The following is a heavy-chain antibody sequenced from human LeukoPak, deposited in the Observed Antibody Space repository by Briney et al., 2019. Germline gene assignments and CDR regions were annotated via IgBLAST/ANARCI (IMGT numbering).Heavy chain of an antibody. CDR3: AKESAPNYYYDSSGYPPGY. CDR1: GFTFSTYA. V-gene: IGHV3-23*01. D-gene: IGHD3-22*01. Sequence: PGGSLRLSCAASGFTFSTYAVNWVRQAPGKGLEWVSTISGSGDSTYYADSVKGRFTISRDNSKNTLYLQMNSLRAEDTAVYYCAKESAPNYYYDSSGYPPGYWGQGTLVTVSS. J-gene: IGHJ4*02. CDR2: ISGSGDST.